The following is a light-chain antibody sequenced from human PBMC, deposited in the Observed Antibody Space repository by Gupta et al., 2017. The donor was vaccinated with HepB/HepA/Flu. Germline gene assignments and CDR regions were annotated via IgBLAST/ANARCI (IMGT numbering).Light chain of an antibody. Sequence: DIVMTQSPLSLSVTPGEPAPISCRSSQSLLHTNGYTYLDWYLQKPGQSPQLLIDLVSNRASGVPDRFNGSGAGTDFTLKISRVEAEDVGVYYCMQGSQTLFSFGPGTKVEIK. CDR2: LVS. V-gene: IGKV2-28*01. CDR1: QSLLHTNGYTY. CDR3: MQGSQTLFS. J-gene: IGKJ3*01.